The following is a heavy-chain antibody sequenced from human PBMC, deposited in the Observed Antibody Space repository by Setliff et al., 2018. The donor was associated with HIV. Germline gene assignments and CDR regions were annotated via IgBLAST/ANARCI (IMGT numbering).Heavy chain of an antibody. CDR2: ISAYNGNT. CDR3: ARGSFYCSGGGCYFY. V-gene: IGHV1-18*01. Sequence: ASVKVSCKASGYTFTKYGVSWVRQAPGQGLEWMGWISAYNGNTNYPQKFQGRVTMTRNTSISTAYMELSSLRSEDTAVYYCARGSFYCSGGGCYFYWGQGSLVTVSS. J-gene: IGHJ4*02. D-gene: IGHD2-15*01. CDR1: GYTFTKYG.